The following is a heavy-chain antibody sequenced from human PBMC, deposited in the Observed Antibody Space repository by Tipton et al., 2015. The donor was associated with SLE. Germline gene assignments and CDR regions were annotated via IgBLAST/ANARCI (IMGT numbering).Heavy chain of an antibody. Sequence: TLSLTCTVSGGSISSHYWSWIRQPPGKGLEWIGYIYYSGSTNYNSSLKSRVTISVDTSKNQFSLKLSSVTAADTAVYYCARARVVVVVAPLLDVWGQGTTVTVSS. CDR1: GGSISSHY. J-gene: IGHJ6*02. V-gene: IGHV4-59*11. CDR3: ARARVVVVVAPLLDV. CDR2: IYYSGST. D-gene: IGHD2-15*01.